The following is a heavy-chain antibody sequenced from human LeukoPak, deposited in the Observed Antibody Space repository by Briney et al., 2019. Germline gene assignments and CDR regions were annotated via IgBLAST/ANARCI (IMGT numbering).Heavy chain of an antibody. CDR1: GYTFTSYG. D-gene: IGHD3-10*01. V-gene: IGHV1-18*04. Sequence: ASVKVSCKASGYTFTSYGISWVRQAPGQGLEWMGWISAYNGNTNYAQKLQGRVAMTTDTSTSTAYMELRSLRSDDTAVYYCARWDEYYYGSGTDYWGQGTLVTVSS. CDR2: ISAYNGNT. J-gene: IGHJ4*02. CDR3: ARWDEYYYGSGTDY.